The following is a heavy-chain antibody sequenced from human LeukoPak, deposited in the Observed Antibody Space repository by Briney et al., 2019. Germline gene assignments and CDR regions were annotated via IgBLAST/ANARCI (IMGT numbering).Heavy chain of an antibody. CDR1: GGSISSSSYH. D-gene: IGHD3-3*01. CDR3: ARGRLLEWFDN. CDR2: MYYSGST. J-gene: IGHJ5*02. V-gene: IGHV4-39*07. Sequence: SETLSLTCTVSGGSISSSSYHWGWIRQPPGKGLEWIGSMYYSGSTYYNPSLKSRVTISVDTPKSQFSLKLSSVTAADTAVYYCARGRLLEWFDNWGQGTLVSVSS.